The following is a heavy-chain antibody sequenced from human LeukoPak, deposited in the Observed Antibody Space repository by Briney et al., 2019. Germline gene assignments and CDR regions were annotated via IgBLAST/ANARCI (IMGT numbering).Heavy chain of an antibody. J-gene: IGHJ6*02. CDR2: IYYSGST. Sequence: SEPLSLTCSVSGGSVGSDIYYWTWLRPPPGKGLEGIGYIYYSGSTKYNPSLRSRVTIPADNSKNQFSLRLSSVTAADTAVYYCAREWAYTDQPSYGMDVWGQGTTVTVSS. D-gene: IGHD2-2*01. CDR3: AREWAYTDQPSYGMDV. CDR1: GGSVGSDIYY. V-gene: IGHV4-61*01.